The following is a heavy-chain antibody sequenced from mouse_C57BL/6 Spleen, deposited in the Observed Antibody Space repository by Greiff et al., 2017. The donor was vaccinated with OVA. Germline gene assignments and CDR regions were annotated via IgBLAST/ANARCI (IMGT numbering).Heavy chain of an antibody. CDR3: TEYYGSSYGFAY. CDR1: GFNIKDDY. D-gene: IGHD1-1*01. J-gene: IGHJ3*01. CDR2: IDPENGDT. Sequence: VQLQQSGAELVRPGASVKLSCTASGFNIKDDYMHWVKQRPEQGLEWIGWIDPENGDTEYASKFQGKATLTADTSSTTAYLPTSSLTAEDTAVYYCTEYYGSSYGFAYWGQGTLVTVSA. V-gene: IGHV14-4*01.